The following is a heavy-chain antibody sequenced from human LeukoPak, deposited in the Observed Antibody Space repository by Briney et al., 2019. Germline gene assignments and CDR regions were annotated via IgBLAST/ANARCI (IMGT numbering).Heavy chain of an antibody. J-gene: IGHJ4*02. CDR2: INPSGGTT. CDR1: GYTFTSYY. CDR3: AREPRPVGATSFGYYFDY. Sequence: ASVKVSCKASGYTFTSYYIHWVRQAPGQGLEWMGIINPSGGTTVYAQNVQGRVIMTRDTSTSTVHMDLSSLRSEDAAVYYCAREPRPVGATSFGYYFDYWGQGTLVTVS. D-gene: IGHD1-26*01. V-gene: IGHV1-46*01.